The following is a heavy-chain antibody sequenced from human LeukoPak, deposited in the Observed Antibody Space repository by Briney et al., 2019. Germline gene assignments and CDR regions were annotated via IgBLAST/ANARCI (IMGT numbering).Heavy chain of an antibody. V-gene: IGHV3-53*01. J-gene: IGHJ6*03. Sequence: GGSLRLSCAASGFTVSSNYMSWVRQAPGKGLEWVSVIYSGGSTYYADSVKGRFTIPRDNSKNTLYLQMNSLRAEDTAVYYCAKDGQYGDYWYYYMDVWGKGTTVTVSS. D-gene: IGHD4-17*01. CDR2: IYSGGST. CDR1: GFTVSSNY. CDR3: AKDGQYGDYWYYYMDV.